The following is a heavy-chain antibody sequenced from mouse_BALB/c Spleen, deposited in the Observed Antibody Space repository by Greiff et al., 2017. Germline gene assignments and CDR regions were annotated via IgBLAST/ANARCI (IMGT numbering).Heavy chain of an antibody. D-gene: IGHD1-1*02. Sequence: QVQLQQSGAELMKPGASVKISCKATGYTFSSYWIEWVKQRPGHGLEWIGEILPGSGSTNYNEKFKGKATFTADTSSNTAYMQLSSLTSEDSAVYYCARGVATEYYAMDYWGQGTSVTVSS. CDR1: GYTFSSYW. V-gene: IGHV1-9*01. CDR2: ILPGSGST. J-gene: IGHJ4*01. CDR3: ARGVATEYYAMDY.